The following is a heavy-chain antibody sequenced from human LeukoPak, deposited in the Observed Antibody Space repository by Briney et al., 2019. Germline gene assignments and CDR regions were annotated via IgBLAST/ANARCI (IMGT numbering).Heavy chain of an antibody. D-gene: IGHD5-24*01. Sequence: ASVKLSCNASGYTFTSYGISWVRQGPGQGIELMGWISAYNGNTNYAQKLQGRVTMTTDTSTSTAYMELRSLRSDDTAVYYCAREMATILGPWGQGTLVTVSS. CDR3: AREMATILGP. CDR2: ISAYNGNT. CDR1: GYTFTSYG. J-gene: IGHJ5*02. V-gene: IGHV1-18*01.